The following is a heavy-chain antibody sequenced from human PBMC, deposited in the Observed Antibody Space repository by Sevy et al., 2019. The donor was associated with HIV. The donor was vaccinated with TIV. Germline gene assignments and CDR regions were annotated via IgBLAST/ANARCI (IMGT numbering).Heavy chain of an antibody. Sequence: ASVKVSCKASGGTFDTYTISWLRQAPGQGLEWMGNIIPMFHKSNYAQRFQGRVTITADESTNTAYMELSSLGSDDSAIYYCARDRDDTFGGGDALDIWGQGTMVTVSS. CDR3: ARDRDDTFGGGDALDI. CDR1: GGTFDTYT. CDR2: IIPMFHKS. J-gene: IGHJ3*02. V-gene: IGHV1-69*13. D-gene: IGHD3-16*01.